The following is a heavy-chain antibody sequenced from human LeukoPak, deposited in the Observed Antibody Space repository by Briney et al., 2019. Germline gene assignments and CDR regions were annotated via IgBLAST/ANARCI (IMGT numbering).Heavy chain of an antibody. CDR3: ARAIYDSSGFDY. CDR2: IYYSGST. Sequence: PSHTLSLTCTVSGGSISSVGYYWSWIRQHPGKGLEWIGYIYYSGSTYYNPSLKSRVTISVDTSKNQFSLKLSSVTAADTAVYYCARAIYDSSGFDYWGQGTLVTVSS. J-gene: IGHJ4*02. D-gene: IGHD3-22*01. CDR1: GGSISSVGYY. V-gene: IGHV4-31*03.